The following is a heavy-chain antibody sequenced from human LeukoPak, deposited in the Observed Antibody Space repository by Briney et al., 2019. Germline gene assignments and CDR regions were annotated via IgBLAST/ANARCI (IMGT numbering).Heavy chain of an antibody. CDR2: VSGTGTST. J-gene: IGHJ4*02. Sequence: GGSLRLSCRASGFTFHNYAMTWVRQAPGKGLDWVSTVSGTGTSTFYADSVKVRATISRDNSKNMLYLQMSSLRAEDTAMYYCAKGYYDSHRGFFEYWGLGTLVTVSS. CDR1: GFTFHNYA. CDR3: AKGYYDSHRGFFEY. D-gene: IGHD3-3*01. V-gene: IGHV3-23*01.